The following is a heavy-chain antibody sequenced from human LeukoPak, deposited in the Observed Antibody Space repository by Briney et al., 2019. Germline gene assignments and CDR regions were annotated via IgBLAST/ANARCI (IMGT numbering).Heavy chain of an antibody. V-gene: IGHV3-53*01. CDR2: IYSAGST. J-gene: IGHJ4*02. D-gene: IGHD3-22*01. CDR1: GFTVSNDF. CDR3: ARDRSRDYDSSGYFDY. Sequence: GGSLRLSCAASGFTVSNDFMTWVRQAPGKGLEWVSVIYSAGSTYYADSAKGRFTISRDNSKNTLYLLMKSLRAEDTAVYYCARDRSRDYDSSGYFDYWGQGTLVTVSS.